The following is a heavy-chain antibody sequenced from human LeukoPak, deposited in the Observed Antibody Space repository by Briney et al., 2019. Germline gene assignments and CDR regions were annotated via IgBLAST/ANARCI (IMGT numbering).Heavy chain of an antibody. CDR2: IYHSGST. Sequence: PSETLSLTCAVSGGSISSGGYSWSWIRQPPGKGLEWIGYIYHSGSTYYNPSLKSRVTISVDRSKNQFSLKLSSVTAADTAVYYCARDRAISLAESSSWYDAFDIWGQGTMVTVSS. CDR3: ARDRAISLAESSSWYDAFDI. J-gene: IGHJ3*02. CDR1: GGSISSGGYS. V-gene: IGHV4-30-2*01. D-gene: IGHD6-13*01.